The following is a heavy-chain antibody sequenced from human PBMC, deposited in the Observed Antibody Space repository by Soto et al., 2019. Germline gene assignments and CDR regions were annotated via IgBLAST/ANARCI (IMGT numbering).Heavy chain of an antibody. V-gene: IGHV1-2*04. CDR3: ARETIVATTHYYYYYMDV. J-gene: IGHJ6*03. Sequence: GGTNYAQKFQGWVTMTRDTSISTAYMELSRLRSDDTAVYYCARETIVATTHYYYYYMDVWGKGTTVTVSS. D-gene: IGHD5-12*01. CDR2: GGT.